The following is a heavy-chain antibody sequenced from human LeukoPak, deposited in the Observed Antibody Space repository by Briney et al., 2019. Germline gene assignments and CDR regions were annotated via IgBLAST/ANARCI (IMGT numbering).Heavy chain of an antibody. V-gene: IGHV3-21*01. J-gene: IGHJ6*02. D-gene: IGHD2-15*01. CDR2: ISSSGTYK. Sequence: GGSLRLSCAVSGFTFSSYSMSWVRQAPGKGLEWVSSISSSGTYKYYADSVKGRFTISRDNAKNSLYLQMNSLRAEDTAVYYCARLPGYCSGGSCSPIYYYGMDVWGQGTTVTVSS. CDR3: ARLPGYCSGGSCSPIYYYGMDV. CDR1: GFTFSSYS.